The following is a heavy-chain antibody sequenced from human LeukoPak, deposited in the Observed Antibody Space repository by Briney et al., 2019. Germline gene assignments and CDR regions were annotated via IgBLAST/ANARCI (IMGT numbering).Heavy chain of an antibody. CDR1: GFTFSSYW. V-gene: IGHV3-7*01. CDR2: IKRDGSEK. D-gene: IGHD3/OR15-3a*01. J-gene: IGHJ4*02. CDR3: ATLRTDYCFDY. Sequence: GGSLRLSYEASGFTFSSYWMTWVRQAPGKGLEWVANIKRDGSEKYYVDSVKGRFTISRDNAKNSLYLQMNSLRAEDTAVYYCATLRTDYCFDYWGQGTLVTVSS.